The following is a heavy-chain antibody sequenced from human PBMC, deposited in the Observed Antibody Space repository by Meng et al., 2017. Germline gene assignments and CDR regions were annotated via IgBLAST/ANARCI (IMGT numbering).Heavy chain of an antibody. J-gene: IGHJ3*02. V-gene: IGHV3-48*03. CDR2: ISSSGSTI. Sequence: GESLKISCAASGFTFSSYEMNWVRQAPGKGLEWVSYISSSGSTIYYADSVKGRFTISRDNAKNSLYLQMNSLRAEDTAVYYCARGPYSGYKRNAFDIWGQGTMVTVSS. CDR3: ARGPYSGYKRNAFDI. CDR1: GFTFSSYE. D-gene: IGHD5-12*01.